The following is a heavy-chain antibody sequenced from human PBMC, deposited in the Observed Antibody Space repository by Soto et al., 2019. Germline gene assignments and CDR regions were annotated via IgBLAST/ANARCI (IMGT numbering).Heavy chain of an antibody. CDR2: ISYDGSNK. V-gene: IGHV3-30-3*01. D-gene: IGHD6-19*01. J-gene: IGHJ4*02. CDR1: GFTFSSYA. CDR3: ARGFIHSGWYFDY. Sequence: QVQLVESGGGVVQPGRSLRLSCAASGFTFSSYAMHWVRQAPGKGLEWVAVISYDGSNKYYADSVKGRFTISRDNSKNTLYLQMNSLRAEDTAVYYGARGFIHSGWYFDYWGQGTLVTVSS.